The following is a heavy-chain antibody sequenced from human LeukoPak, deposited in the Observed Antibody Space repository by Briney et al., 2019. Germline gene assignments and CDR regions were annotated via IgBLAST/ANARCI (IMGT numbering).Heavy chain of an antibody. CDR1: RFTFSRYE. CDR2: ISSNGVST. Sequence: GGSLRLSCAASRFTFSRYEMNWVRQAPGKGLEWVSYISSNGVSTFYADSLKGRFTISRDNAKNLLYLQMNSLRVDDTATYYCARGASRSYWYFDLWGRGTLVTVSS. V-gene: IGHV3-48*03. J-gene: IGHJ2*01. D-gene: IGHD2-2*01. CDR3: ARGASRSYWYFDL.